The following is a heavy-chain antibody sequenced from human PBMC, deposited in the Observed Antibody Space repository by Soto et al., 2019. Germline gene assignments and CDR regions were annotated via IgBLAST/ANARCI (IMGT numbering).Heavy chain of an antibody. CDR1: GGSISSGNYY. CDR3: ATMGTPATGLYYFDY. J-gene: IGHJ4*02. CDR2: ISYSGSA. V-gene: IGHV4-30-4*01. D-gene: IGHD2-15*01. Sequence: SETLYLTCTVSGGSISSGNYYWSWIRQPPGKGLEWIGFISYSGSAYYNPSLKSRVTISVDTSKNQFSLNLSFVTAADTAVYYCATMGTPATGLYYFDYWGQGTLVTVSS.